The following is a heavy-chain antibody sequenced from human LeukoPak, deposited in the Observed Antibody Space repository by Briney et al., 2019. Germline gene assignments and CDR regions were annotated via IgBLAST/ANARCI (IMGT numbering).Heavy chain of an antibody. CDR3: ARHRMYYYDSSGRGVADAFDI. CDR1: GGSISSSSYY. J-gene: IGHJ3*02. CDR2: IYYSGSS. V-gene: IGHV4-39*01. Sequence: SETLSLTCTVSGGSISSSSYYWGWIRQPPGKGLEWIGRIYYSGSSYSNPSLKSRVTISLDTSKKQFSLKLSSVTAADTAVYYCARHRMYYYDSSGRGVADAFDIWGQGIMVTVSS. D-gene: IGHD3-22*01.